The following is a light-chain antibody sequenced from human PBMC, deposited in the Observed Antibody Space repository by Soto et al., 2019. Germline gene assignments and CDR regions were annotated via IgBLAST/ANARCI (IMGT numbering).Light chain of an antibody. CDR1: QSVSSN. V-gene: IGKV3-15*01. J-gene: IGKJ1*01. CDR2: GAS. Sequence: EIVMTQSPATLSVSPGERATLSCRASQSVSSNLAWYQQKPGQAPRLLIYGASTRATHFPARFSGSGSGTEFTLTISSLQSEDFAVYYCQRYNSEGTFGQGTKVDIK. CDR3: QRYNSEGT.